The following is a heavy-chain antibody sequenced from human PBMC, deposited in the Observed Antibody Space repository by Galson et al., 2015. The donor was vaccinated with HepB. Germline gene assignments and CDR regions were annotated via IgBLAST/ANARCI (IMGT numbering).Heavy chain of an antibody. V-gene: IGHV3-23*01. CDR3: AKGRGYSYGYLRYGMDV. D-gene: IGHD5-18*01. CDR2: ISGSGGST. CDR1: GFTFSRYA. J-gene: IGHJ6*02. Sequence: SLRLSCAASGFTFSRYAMSWVRQAPGKELEWVSAISGSGGSTYYADSVKGRFTISRDNSKNTLYLQMNSLRAEDTAVYYCAKGRGYSYGYLRYGMDVWGQGTTVTVSS.